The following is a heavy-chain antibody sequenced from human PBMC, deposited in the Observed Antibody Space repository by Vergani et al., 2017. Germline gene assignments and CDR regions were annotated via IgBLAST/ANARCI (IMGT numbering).Heavy chain of an antibody. CDR1: GITFWKFG. V-gene: IGHV3-9*01. J-gene: IGHJ3*01. CDR3: TKGSVYSHDSAGHGYDPYTGFDL. D-gene: IGHD5-12*01. Sequence: EVDLVESGGGLAQPGGSLRLSCEASGITFWKFGMHWVRQGPGKGLEWVSGISWNSGAVDYAGSVRGRVTISRDNAKNSLFLEMNSLRFEDTAVYFCTKGSVYSHDSAGHGYDPYTGFDLWGQGTLVTVSS. CDR2: ISWNSGAV.